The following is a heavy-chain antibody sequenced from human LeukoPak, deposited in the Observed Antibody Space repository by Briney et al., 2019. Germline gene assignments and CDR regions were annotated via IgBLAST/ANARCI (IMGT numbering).Heavy chain of an antibody. CDR1: GGSFSGYY. CDR3: ARDRRNIVAFDY. Sequence: SETLSLTCAVYGGSFSGYYWSWIRQPPGKGLEWIGSIYYSGSTYYNPSLKSRVTISVDTSKNQFSLKLSSVTAADTAVYYCARDRRNIVAFDYWGQGTLVTVSS. J-gene: IGHJ4*02. CDR2: IYYSGST. V-gene: IGHV4-34*01. D-gene: IGHD5-12*01.